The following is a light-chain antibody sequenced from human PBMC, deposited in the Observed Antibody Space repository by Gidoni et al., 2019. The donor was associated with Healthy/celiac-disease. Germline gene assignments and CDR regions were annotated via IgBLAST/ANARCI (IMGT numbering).Light chain of an antibody. CDR2: ASS. CDR3: QQYYSYPRA. Sequence: AIRMTQSPSSFSASTGDRVTITCRASQGISSYLAWYQQKPGKAPKLLIYASSTLQSGVPSRVGGSGSGTYFTLTISCLQSEDFATYCCQQYYSYPRAFGPGTKVDIK. J-gene: IGKJ3*01. CDR1: QGISSY. V-gene: IGKV1-8*01.